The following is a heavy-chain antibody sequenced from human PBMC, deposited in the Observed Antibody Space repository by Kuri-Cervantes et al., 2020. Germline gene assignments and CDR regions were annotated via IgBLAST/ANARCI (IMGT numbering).Heavy chain of an antibody. CDR1: GYTFTGYY. D-gene: IGHD3-9*01. CDR2: INPNSGGT. CDR3: ARDQGYDILTGYWEDY. V-gene: IGHV1-2*02. Sequence: ASVKVSCKASGYTFTGYYMHWVRQAAGQGREWVGWINPNSGGTNYAQKFQGRVTMTWDTSISTAYMELSRLRSDDTAVYYCARDQGYDILTGYWEDYWGQGTLVTVSS. J-gene: IGHJ4*02.